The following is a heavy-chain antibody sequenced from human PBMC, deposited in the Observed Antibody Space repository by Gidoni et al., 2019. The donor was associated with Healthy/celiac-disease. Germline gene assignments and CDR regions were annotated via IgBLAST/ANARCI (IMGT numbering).Heavy chain of an antibody. Sequence: RQAPGQGLEWMGRIIPILGIANYAQKFQGRVTITADKSTSTAYMELSSLRSEDTAVYYCAREPHYGSGSYYEGGFDYWGQGTLVTVSS. CDR3: AREPHYGSGSYYEGGFDY. V-gene: IGHV1-69*04. D-gene: IGHD3-10*01. CDR2: IIPILGIA. J-gene: IGHJ4*02.